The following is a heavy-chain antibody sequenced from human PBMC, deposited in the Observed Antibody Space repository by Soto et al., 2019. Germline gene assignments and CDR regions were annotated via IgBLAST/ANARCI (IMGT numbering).Heavy chain of an antibody. D-gene: IGHD3-9*01. Sequence: GESLKISCQGSGYSFTSYWIGWVRQMPGKGLEWMGIIYPGDSDTRYSPSFQGQVTISADKSISTAYLQWSSLKASDTAMYYCARPRAWGKILTGYFPFDYWGQGTLVTVSS. V-gene: IGHV5-51*01. CDR2: IYPGDSDT. J-gene: IGHJ4*02. CDR1: GYSFTSYW. CDR3: ARPRAWGKILTGYFPFDY.